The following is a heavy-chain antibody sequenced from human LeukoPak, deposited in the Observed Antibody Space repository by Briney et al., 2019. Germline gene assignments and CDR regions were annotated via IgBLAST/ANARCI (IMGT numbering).Heavy chain of an antibody. D-gene: IGHD1-14*01. CDR3: AKRTGANSGFDS. Sequence: GGSLRLSCAASGFTFSNNAMSWVRQVPGKGLEWGSAITDSGGSTYYADSMKGRFTISRDNSKNTLYLQMNSLRAEDAAVYYCAKRTGANSGFDSWGQGTLVTVSS. V-gene: IGHV3-23*01. CDR1: GFTFSNNA. CDR2: ITDSGGST. J-gene: IGHJ4*02.